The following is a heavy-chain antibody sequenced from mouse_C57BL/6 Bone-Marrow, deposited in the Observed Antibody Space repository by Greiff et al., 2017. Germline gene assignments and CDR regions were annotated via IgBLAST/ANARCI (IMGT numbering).Heavy chain of an antibody. CDR1: GYTFTSYG. J-gene: IGHJ3*01. CDR2: IYPRSGNT. D-gene: IGHD2-5*01. Sequence: VMLVESGAELARPGASVKLSCKASGYTFTSYGISWVKQRTGQGLEWIGEIYPRSGNTYYNEKFKGKATLTADKSSSTAYMELRSLTSEDSAVYFCARSAYYSNPFAYWGQGTLVTVSA. V-gene: IGHV1-81*01. CDR3: ARSAYYSNPFAY.